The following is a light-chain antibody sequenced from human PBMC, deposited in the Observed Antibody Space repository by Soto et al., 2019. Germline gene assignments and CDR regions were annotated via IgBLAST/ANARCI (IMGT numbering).Light chain of an antibody. Sequence: EIVLTQSPGTLSLSPGDRATLSCRASQTVEKNYLAWYQQKPGQAPRLLVDDASRRAAGIPDRFSGSGSGTVFTLTISRLEPEDFAVYYCQQCATSPRTFGQVTKVEVK. V-gene: IGKV3-20*01. CDR3: QQCATSPRT. CDR1: QTVEKNY. CDR2: DAS. J-gene: IGKJ1*01.